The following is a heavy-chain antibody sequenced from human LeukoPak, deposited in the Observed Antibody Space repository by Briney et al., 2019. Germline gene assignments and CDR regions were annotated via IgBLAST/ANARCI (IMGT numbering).Heavy chain of an antibody. Sequence: GASVKVSCKASGYTFTSYGISWVRQAPGQGLEWMGWISAYNGNTNYAQKLQGRVTMTTDTSTSTAYMELRSLRSDDTAVYYCARDHPPHHSVDGSYGHFDYWGQGTLVTVSS. V-gene: IGHV1-18*01. CDR3: ARDHPPHHSVDGSYGHFDY. D-gene: IGHD5-18*01. J-gene: IGHJ4*02. CDR1: GYTFTSYG. CDR2: ISAYNGNT.